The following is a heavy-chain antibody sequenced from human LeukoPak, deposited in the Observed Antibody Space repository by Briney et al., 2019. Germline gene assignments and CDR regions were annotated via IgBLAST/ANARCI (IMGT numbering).Heavy chain of an antibody. V-gene: IGHV7-4-1*02. CDR3: YYSGSYSGPC. CDR1: GYTFTSYA. Sequence: ASVKVSCKASGYTFTSYAMNWVRQSPGQGLEWMGWLNTNTVNPTYAQGFPGRFVFSLDTSVSTAYLQISSLKAEDTAVYYCYYSGSYSGPCWEQGTLVTVSS. D-gene: IGHD1-26*01. J-gene: IGHJ4*02. CDR2: LNTNTVNP.